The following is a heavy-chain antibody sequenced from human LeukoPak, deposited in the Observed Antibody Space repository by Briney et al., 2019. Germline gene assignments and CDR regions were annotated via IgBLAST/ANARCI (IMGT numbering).Heavy chain of an antibody. CDR2: MSYSGST. J-gene: IGHJ4*02. CDR3: ARGSSTGTTRLDY. D-gene: IGHD1-1*01. Sequence: SETLSLTCTVSGGSIGSSSYYWGWIRQPPGKGLEWIGSMSYSGSTYHSPSLKSRVTMSLDTSRNQFSLKLRSVTTADTAVYYCARGSSTGTTRLDYWGQGTLVTVSS. V-gene: IGHV4-39*01. CDR1: GGSIGSSSYY.